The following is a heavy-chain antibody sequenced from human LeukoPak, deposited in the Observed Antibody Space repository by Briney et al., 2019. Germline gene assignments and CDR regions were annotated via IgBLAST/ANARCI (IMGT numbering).Heavy chain of an antibody. V-gene: IGHV3-23*01. Sequence: GGSLRLSFAASGFTFSSYAMSWVRQAPGKGLEWVSAISGSGGSTYYADSVKGRFTISRDNSKNTLYLQMNSLRAEDTAVYYCAKDPLGWHDAFDIWGQGTMVTVSS. CDR2: ISGSGGST. J-gene: IGHJ3*02. CDR1: GFTFSSYA. D-gene: IGHD6-19*01. CDR3: AKDPLGWHDAFDI.